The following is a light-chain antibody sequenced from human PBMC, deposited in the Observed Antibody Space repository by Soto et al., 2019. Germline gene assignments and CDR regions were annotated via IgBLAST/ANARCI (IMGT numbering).Light chain of an antibody. V-gene: IGKV2-24*01. CDR3: MQATQFPLP. CDR1: QSLVHSDGNTY. J-gene: IGKJ3*01. Sequence: DIVMTQTPLSSPVTLGQPASISCRSSQSLVHSDGNTYLSWLHLRPGQPPRLLIHKVSNRFSGVPDRFSGRGAGTEFTLEISRVEAEDVGVYYFMQATQFPLPFGPGNQVDIK. CDR2: KVS.